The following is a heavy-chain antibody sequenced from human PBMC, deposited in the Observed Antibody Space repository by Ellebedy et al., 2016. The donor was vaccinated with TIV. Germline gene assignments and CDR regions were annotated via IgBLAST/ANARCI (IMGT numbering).Heavy chain of an antibody. D-gene: IGHD5-18*01. CDR1: GFSFSSFA. V-gene: IGHV3-23*01. J-gene: IGHJ4*02. CDR3: AKGMGGQRYGYASDY. CDR2: ISGSGDIT. Sequence: GESLKISCAASGFSFSSFAMSWVRQPPGKGLEWVSAISGSGDITSYADSVKGLFTISRDNSKNTLYLQMSSLRAEDTALYYCAKGMGGQRYGYASDYWGQGTLVTVSS.